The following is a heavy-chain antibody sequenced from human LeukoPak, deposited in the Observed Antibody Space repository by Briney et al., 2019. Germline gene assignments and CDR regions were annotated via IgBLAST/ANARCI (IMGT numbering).Heavy chain of an antibody. J-gene: IGHJ4*02. CDR2: IYHSGIT. Sequence: SETLSLTCTVSGYSISSGYYWGWIRQTPGKGLEWIGSIYHSGITYYNPSLKSRVIISVGTSKNHFSLKLSSVTAADTAVYYCARGPPNGHDDSSGYYVPACFDYWGQGTLVTVSP. V-gene: IGHV4-38-2*02. CDR3: ARGPPNGHDDSSGYYVPACFDY. CDR1: GYSISSGYY. D-gene: IGHD3-22*01.